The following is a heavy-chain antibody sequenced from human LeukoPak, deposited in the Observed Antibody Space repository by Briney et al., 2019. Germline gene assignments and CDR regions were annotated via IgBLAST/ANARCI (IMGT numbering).Heavy chain of an antibody. CDR1: GGSFSGYY. J-gene: IGHJ6*03. Sequence: PSETLSLTCAVYGGSFSGYYWSWIRQPPGKGLEWIGEINHSGSTNYNPSLKSRVTISVDTSKNHFSLRLSSVTAADTAVYYCARGLAVGHYYYYYYMDVWGKGTTVTVSS. CDR3: ARGLAVGHYYYYYYMDV. D-gene: IGHD6-19*01. V-gene: IGHV4-34*01. CDR2: INHSGST.